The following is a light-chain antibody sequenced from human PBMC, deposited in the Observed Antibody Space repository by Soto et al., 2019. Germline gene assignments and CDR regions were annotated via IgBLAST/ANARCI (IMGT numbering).Light chain of an antibody. J-gene: IGKJ1*01. CDR3: QQYNADLGT. Sequence: IQMTQSPSSLSGSVGDSVTITCRASQSISSWLAWYQQTPGRAPKLLIYKASTLERGVPSRFSGSGSGTEFTLTISSLHPDDFPTYYCQQYNADLGTFGQGTKVDIK. CDR1: QSISSW. V-gene: IGKV1-5*03. CDR2: KAS.